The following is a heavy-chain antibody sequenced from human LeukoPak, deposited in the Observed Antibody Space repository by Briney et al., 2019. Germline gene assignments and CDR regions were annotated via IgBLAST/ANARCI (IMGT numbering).Heavy chain of an antibody. Sequence: GGSLRLSCAASAPTFRNAFINWVRQAPGKGLEWVGRINSKADGGTTDYAAPLKGTITISRDDSENTLYLTMNNVDVEYTAGYYCTTSPGITVFGGVTDYWGQGALVIVSS. J-gene: IGHJ4*02. CDR3: TTSPGITVFGGVTDY. V-gene: IGHV3-15*01. CDR2: INSKADGGTT. D-gene: IGHD3-3*01. CDR1: APTFRNAF.